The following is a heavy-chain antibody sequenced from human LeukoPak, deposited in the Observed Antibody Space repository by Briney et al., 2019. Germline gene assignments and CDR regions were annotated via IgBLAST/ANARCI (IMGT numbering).Heavy chain of an antibody. CDR3: ARHASGWGPYYYGMDV. V-gene: IGHV5-10-1*01. CDR2: XDPSDSYT. CDR1: GYSFTSYW. J-gene: IGHJ6*02. Sequence: GESLKISCKGSGYSFTSYWISWVRQMPGKGLEXXXXXDPSDSYTNYSXSFXGXITISADKSISTAYLQWSSLKASDTAMYYCARHASGWGPYYYGMDVWGQGTTVTVSS. D-gene: IGHD6-19*01.